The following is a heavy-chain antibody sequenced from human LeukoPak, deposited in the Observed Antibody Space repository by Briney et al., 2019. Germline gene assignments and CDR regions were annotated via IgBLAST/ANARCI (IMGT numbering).Heavy chain of an antibody. Sequence: GGSLRLSCAASGFTFSSYEMNWVRQAPGKGLEWVSYISSSGSTIYYADSVKGRFTISRDNAKNSLYLQMNSLRAEDTAVYYCAREGASVGIAAAALYYYGMYVWGQGTTVTVSS. CDR3: AREGASVGIAAAALYYYGMYV. J-gene: IGHJ6*02. V-gene: IGHV3-48*03. CDR2: ISSSGSTI. D-gene: IGHD6-13*01. CDR1: GFTFSSYE.